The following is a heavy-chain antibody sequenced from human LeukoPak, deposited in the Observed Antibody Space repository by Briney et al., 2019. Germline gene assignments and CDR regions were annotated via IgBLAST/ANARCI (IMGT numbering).Heavy chain of an antibody. CDR1: GFTVSSNY. J-gene: IGHJ6*03. CDR2: IYSGGST. Sequence: PGGSLRLSCAASGFTVSSNYMSWVRQAPGKGLEWVSVIYSGGSTYYADSVKGRFTISRDNCKNTLYLQMNSLRAEDTAVYYCARDPSYDFWSGSDYYYMDVWGKGTTVTVSS. CDR3: ARDPSYDFWSGSDYYYMDV. D-gene: IGHD3-3*01. V-gene: IGHV3-66*02.